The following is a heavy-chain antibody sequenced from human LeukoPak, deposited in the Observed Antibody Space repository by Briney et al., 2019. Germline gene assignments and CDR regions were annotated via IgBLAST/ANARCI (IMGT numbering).Heavy chain of an antibody. J-gene: IGHJ4*02. CDR2: INPTSGST. Sequence: ASVKVSCKPSGYTFSSYHIHWVRQAPGQGLEWMGIINPTSGSTSYAQKFQGRVTMTRDTSISTAYMELSRLRSDDTAVYYCAREQDIGMVSALDYWGQGTLVTVSS. D-gene: IGHD5-18*01. V-gene: IGHV1-2*02. CDR1: GYTFSSYH. CDR3: AREQDIGMVSALDY.